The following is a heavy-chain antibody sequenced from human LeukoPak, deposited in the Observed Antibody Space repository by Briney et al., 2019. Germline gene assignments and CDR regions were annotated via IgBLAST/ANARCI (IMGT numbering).Heavy chain of an antibody. CDR1: GGSISSSSYY. V-gene: IGHV4-39*07. J-gene: IGHJ4*02. Sequence: PSETLSLTCTVSGGSISSSSYYWGWIRQPPGKGLEWIGSIYYSGSTYYNPSLKSRVTISVDTSKNQFSLKLSSVTAADTAVYYCARDPLTLYYFDYWGQGTLVTVSS. CDR3: ARDPLTLYYFDY. CDR2: IYYSGST.